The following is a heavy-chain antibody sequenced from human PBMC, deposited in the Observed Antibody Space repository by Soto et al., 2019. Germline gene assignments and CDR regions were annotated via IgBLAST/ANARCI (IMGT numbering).Heavy chain of an antibody. D-gene: IGHD3-22*01. Sequence: QVQLMQSGVEVKKPGASVKVSCKASGYMFRSYGISWVRQAPGKGLERMGWISTYNGNTKYGQKLQGRVTLTTETSTSTVYMDLRSLRFDATAVYYCARGAEDYNYDTRGYYSSSTFDYWGPGTLVTVSS. V-gene: IGHV1-18*01. CDR2: ISTYNGNT. CDR3: ARGAEDYNYDTRGYYSSSTFDY. CDR1: GYMFRSYG. J-gene: IGHJ4*02.